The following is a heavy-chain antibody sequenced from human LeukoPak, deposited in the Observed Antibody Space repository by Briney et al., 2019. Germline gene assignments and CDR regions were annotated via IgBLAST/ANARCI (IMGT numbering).Heavy chain of an antibody. CDR2: ISSSGSTI. CDR3: ARDAVANMGVGWFDP. V-gene: IGHV3-48*03. Sequence: GGSLRLSCAASGFTFSSYEMNWVRQAPGKGLEWVSYISSSGSTIYYADSVKGRFTISRDNAKNTLYLQMNSLRAEDTAVYYCARDAVANMGVGWFDPWGQGTLVTVSS. D-gene: IGHD6-19*01. J-gene: IGHJ5*02. CDR1: GFTFSSYE.